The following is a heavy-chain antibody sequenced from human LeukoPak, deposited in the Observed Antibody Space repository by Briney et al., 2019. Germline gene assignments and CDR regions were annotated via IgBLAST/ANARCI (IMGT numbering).Heavy chain of an antibody. CDR2: IYYSGST. Sequence: PSETLSLTCTVSGGSISSSSYYWGWIRQPPGKGLEWIGSIYYSGSTYYNPSLKSRVTISVDTSKNQFSPKLSSVTAADTAVYYCARQPRAYYYGSGSYLDYWGQGTLVTVSS. J-gene: IGHJ4*02. CDR1: GGSISSSSYY. CDR3: ARQPRAYYYGSGSYLDY. V-gene: IGHV4-39*01. D-gene: IGHD3-10*01.